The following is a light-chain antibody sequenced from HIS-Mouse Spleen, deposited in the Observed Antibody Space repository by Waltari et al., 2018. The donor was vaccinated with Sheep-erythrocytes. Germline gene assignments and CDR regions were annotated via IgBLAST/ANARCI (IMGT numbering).Light chain of an antibody. J-gene: IGKJ5*01. CDR2: AAS. V-gene: IGKV1-12*01. CDR1: QGISSG. CDR3: QQANSFPIT. Sequence: DIQMTQSPSSVSASVGDRVTITCRASQGISSGLAWYQQKPGKAPKLLIYAASSLQSGVPSRFSGSGSGTDFTLTSSSLQPEDFATYYCQQANSFPITFGQGTRLEIK.